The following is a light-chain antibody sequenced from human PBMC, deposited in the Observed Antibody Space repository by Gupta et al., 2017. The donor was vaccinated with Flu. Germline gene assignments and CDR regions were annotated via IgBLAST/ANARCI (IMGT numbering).Light chain of an antibody. Sequence: QSALTPPASVSGVPGQSCTISCTGTSSDVGSYNLVSGYQQHPGKAPKLMIYEGSKRPSGVSNRFSGYKSGNTASLTISGLKAEDEADYYCCSYAGSSTGVVFGGGTKLTVL. CDR3: CSYAGSSTGVV. V-gene: IGLV2-23*01. CDR1: SSDVGSYNL. CDR2: EGS. J-gene: IGLJ2*01.